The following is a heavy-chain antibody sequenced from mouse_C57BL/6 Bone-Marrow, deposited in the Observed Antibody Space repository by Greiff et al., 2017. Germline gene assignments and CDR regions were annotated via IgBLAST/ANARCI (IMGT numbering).Heavy chain of an antibody. CDR3: ARYRHIASWRTPDD. CDR1: GFTFTDYY. J-gene: IGHJ2*01. CDR2: IRNKANGYTS. V-gene: IGHV7-3*01. D-gene: IGHD6-1*01. Sequence: DVQLVESGGGLVQPGGSLSLSCAASGFTFTDYYMSWVRQPPGKALEWFGFIRNKANGYTSEYSASVKGRLTISRDTSQSILYVKMDGLRAEDSATYSCARYRHIASWRTPDDWGQGTTLTVSS.